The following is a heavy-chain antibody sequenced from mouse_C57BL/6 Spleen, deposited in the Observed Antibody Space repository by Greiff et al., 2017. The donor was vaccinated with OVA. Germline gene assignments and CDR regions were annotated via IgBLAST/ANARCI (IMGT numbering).Heavy chain of an antibody. V-gene: IGHV5-4*01. J-gene: IGHJ2*01. CDR1: GFTFSSYA. CDR3: ARERYYGSSPYYFDY. Sequence: EVKLMESGGGLVKPGGSLKLSCAASGFTFSSYAMSWVRQTPEKRLEWVATISDGGSYTYYPDNVKGRFTISRDNAKNNLYLQMSHLKSEDTAMYYCARERYYGSSPYYFDYWGQGTTLTVSS. CDR2: ISDGGSYT. D-gene: IGHD1-1*01.